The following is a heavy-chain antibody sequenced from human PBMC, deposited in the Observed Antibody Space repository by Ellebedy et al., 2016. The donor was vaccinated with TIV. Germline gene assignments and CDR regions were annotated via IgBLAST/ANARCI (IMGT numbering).Heavy chain of an antibody. D-gene: IGHD2-8*01. Sequence: GGSLRLXXAASGFIFSGSAIHWVRQASGKGLEWVGHIRSKANTYAPAYAASVKGRFTISRDDSKNTAYLQMNSLKSEDTAVYYCVRPYCTNGVCYFDYWGQGTLVTVSS. CDR2: IRSKANTYAP. J-gene: IGHJ4*02. V-gene: IGHV3-73*01. CDR1: GFIFSGSA. CDR3: VRPYCTNGVCYFDY.